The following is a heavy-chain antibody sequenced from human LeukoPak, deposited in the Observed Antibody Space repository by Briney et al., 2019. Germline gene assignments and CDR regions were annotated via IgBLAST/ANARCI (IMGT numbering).Heavy chain of an antibody. D-gene: IGHD1-26*01. CDR3: ARDSSGSYIFDY. J-gene: IGHJ4*02. V-gene: IGHV3-48*02. CDR1: GFTFSNAW. Sequence: GGSLRLSCAASGFTFSNAWMGWVRQAPGKGLEWVSYISSSSSIMYYADSVKGRFTISRDNAKNSLYLQMNSLTDEDTAVYYCARDSSGSYIFDYWGQGTLVTVSS. CDR2: ISSSSSIM.